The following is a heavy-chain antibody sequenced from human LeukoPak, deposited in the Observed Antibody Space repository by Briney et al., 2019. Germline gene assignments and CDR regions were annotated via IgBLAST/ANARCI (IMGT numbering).Heavy chain of an antibody. CDR2: ISYDGGAE. CDR1: GFTFSNYG. D-gene: IGHD2-21*01. V-gene: IGHV3-30*03. J-gene: IGHJ4*02. Sequence: GGSLRLSCIASGFTFSNYGMHWVRQAPGKGLEWVAVISYDGGAEYFADSVKGRFTISRDNPKNTLYLQMNSLRAEDTAVYYCAREVELWGDLDYWGQGTLVTVSS. CDR3: AREVELWGDLDY.